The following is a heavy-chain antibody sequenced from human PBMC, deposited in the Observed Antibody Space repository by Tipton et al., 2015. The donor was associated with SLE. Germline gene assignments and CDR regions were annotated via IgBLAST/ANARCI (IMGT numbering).Heavy chain of an antibody. CDR3: VKSGGSNPRYYYYYMDV. V-gene: IGHV3-21*01. CDR1: GFSFRNYW. Sequence: SLRLSCAASGFSFRNYWMSWVRQAPGKGLEWVSSITTTSNHIYYADSVKGRFTISRDNAKKSLYLQMNSLRAADTAVYYCVKSGGSNPRYYYYYMDVWGNGTTVTVSS. CDR2: ITTTSNHI. J-gene: IGHJ6*03. D-gene: IGHD1-14*01.